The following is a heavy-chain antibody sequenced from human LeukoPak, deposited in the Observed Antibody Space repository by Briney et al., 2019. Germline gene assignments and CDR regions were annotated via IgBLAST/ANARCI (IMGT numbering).Heavy chain of an antibody. CDR1: GGSICGSTSY. V-gene: IGHV4-39*07. CDR3: SRYESYIGGFDP. CDR2: LNYSGTT. Sequence: SETLSLTSTVSGGSICGSTSYWGWIRQSPGKGLEWIGLLNYSGTTYYNHSFKSRVFISIDRSRNQFSLKLSSVTAAVTAFSFCSRYESYIGGFDPWGQGTLVT. D-gene: IGHD4-23*01. J-gene: IGHJ5*02.